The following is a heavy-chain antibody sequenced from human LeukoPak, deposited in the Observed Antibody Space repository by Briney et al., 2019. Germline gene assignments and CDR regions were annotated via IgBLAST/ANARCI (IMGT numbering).Heavy chain of an antibody. CDR2: IKQDGSEK. CDR1: GFTFSSYW. CDR3: ARDDFWSGYPYYYYYGMDV. V-gene: IGHV3-7*01. J-gene: IGHJ6*02. Sequence: GGSLRLSCAASGFTFSSYWMSWVRQAPGKGLEWVANIKQDGSEKYYVDSVKGRFTISRDNAKNSLYLQMNSLRAEDTAVYYCARDDFWSGYPYYYYYGMDVWGQGTTVTVSS. D-gene: IGHD3-3*01.